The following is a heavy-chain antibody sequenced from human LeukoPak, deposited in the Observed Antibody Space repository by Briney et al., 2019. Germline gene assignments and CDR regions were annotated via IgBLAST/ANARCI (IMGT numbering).Heavy chain of an antibody. J-gene: IGHJ4*02. CDR1: GGSISSHY. D-gene: IGHD3-10*01. Sequence: SETLSLTCTVSGGSISSHYWSWIRQPPGKGLEWVGYIYYSGSTNYNPSLKSRVTISVDTSKNQFSLTLSSVTAADTAVYYCARYYYGSGSYQRYFDYWGQGTLVTVSS. CDR3: ARYYYGSGSYQRYFDY. CDR2: IYYSGST. V-gene: IGHV4-59*08.